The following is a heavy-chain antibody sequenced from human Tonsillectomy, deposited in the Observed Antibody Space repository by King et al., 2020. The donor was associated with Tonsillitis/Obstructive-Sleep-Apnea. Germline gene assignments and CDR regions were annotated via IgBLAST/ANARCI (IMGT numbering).Heavy chain of an antibody. V-gene: IGHV3-11*06. CDR3: ARTKEYSGGWYYFEY. Sequence: QLVQSGGGLVKPGGSLRLSCAASGFTFSDYYMSWIRQAPGKGLEWVSYISSSSSYTNYADSVKGRFTISRDNAKNSLYLQMNSLRAEDTAVYYCARTKEYSGGWYYFEYWGQGTLVTVSS. CDR1: GFTFSDYY. J-gene: IGHJ4*02. D-gene: IGHD6-19*01. CDR2: ISSSSSYT.